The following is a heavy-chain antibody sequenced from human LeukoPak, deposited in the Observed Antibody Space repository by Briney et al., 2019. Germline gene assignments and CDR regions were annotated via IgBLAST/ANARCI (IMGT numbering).Heavy chain of an antibody. CDR3: AGHHPRNTVDF. Sequence: SQTLSLTCAVSGGSISSGDYSWSWIRQPPGKGLEWIAYISDIGSINYNPSLKSRVTIPLDTSKNQFSLKLSSVTAADTAVYYCAGHHPRNTVDFWGQGTLVTVSS. J-gene: IGHJ4*02. D-gene: IGHD2/OR15-2a*01. CDR2: ISDIGSI. V-gene: IGHV4-30-4*07. CDR1: GGSISSGDYS.